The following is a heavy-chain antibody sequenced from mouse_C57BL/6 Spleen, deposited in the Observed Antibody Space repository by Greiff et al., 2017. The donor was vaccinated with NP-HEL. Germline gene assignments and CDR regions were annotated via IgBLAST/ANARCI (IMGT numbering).Heavy chain of an antibody. CDR1: GYTFTSYW. V-gene: IGHV1-64*01. CDR3: ARTRGYDGDYAMDY. J-gene: IGHJ4*01. D-gene: IGHD2-2*01. CDR2: IHPNSGST. Sequence: VKLQQPGAELVKPGASVKLSCKASGYTFTSYWMHWVKQRPGQGLEWIGMIHPNSGSTNYNEKFKSKATLTVDKSSSTAYMQLSSLTSEDSAVYDCARTRGYDGDYAMDYWGQGTSVTVSS.